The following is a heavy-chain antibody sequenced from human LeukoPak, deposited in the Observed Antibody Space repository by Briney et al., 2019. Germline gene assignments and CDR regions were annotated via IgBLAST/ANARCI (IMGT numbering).Heavy chain of an antibody. V-gene: IGHV1-46*01. D-gene: IGHD2-15*01. CDR3: ALGYCSGGSCYNRYYYYYMDV. CDR1: GYTFTSYY. CDR2: INPSGGST. J-gene: IGHJ6*03. Sequence: ASVKVSCKASGYTFTSYYMHWVRQAPGQGLEWMGIINPSGGSTSYAQKFQGRVTMTRDTSTSTVYMELSSLRSEDTAVYYCALGYCSGGSCYNRYYYYYMDVWGKGTTVTVSS.